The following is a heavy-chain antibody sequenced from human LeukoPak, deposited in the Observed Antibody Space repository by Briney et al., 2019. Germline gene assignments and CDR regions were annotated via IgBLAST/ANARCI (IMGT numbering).Heavy chain of an antibody. J-gene: IGHJ4*02. CDR1: GGSFSGYY. V-gene: IGHV4-34*01. Sequence: SETLSLTCAVYGGSFSGYYWSWIRQPPGKGLEWIGEINHSGSTNYNPSLKSRVTISVDTSKNQFSLKLSPVTAADTAVYYCARTPRFWGHAGVLDYWGQGTLVTVSS. D-gene: IGHD3-16*01. CDR3: ARTPRFWGHAGVLDY. CDR2: INHSGST.